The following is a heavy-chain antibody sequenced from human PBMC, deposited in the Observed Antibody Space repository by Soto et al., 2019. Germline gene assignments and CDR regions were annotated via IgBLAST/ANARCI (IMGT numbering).Heavy chain of an antibody. Sequence: EVQLLDSGGGLVQPGESLRLSCAASGFTFSSYAMSWVRQAPGKGLEWVSGISGGGGTTYYAGSVKGRFTISRDNSKNTLYLQMSSLRAEDTAVYYCAKGPYYYGSGSYWSAYWGQGTLVTVSS. V-gene: IGHV3-23*01. J-gene: IGHJ4*02. CDR1: GFTFSSYA. D-gene: IGHD3-10*01. CDR3: AKGPYYYGSGSYWSAY. CDR2: ISGGGGTT.